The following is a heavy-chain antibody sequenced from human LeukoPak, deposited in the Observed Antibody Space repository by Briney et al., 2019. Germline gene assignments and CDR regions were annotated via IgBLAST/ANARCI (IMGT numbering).Heavy chain of an antibody. D-gene: IGHD3-3*01. CDR1: GYTFTGYY. J-gene: IGHJ5*02. CDR2: INPNSGGT. V-gene: IGHV1-2*02. CDR3: ARDPTYYDFWSGYYTKEGFDP. Sequence: ASVTVSCKASGYTFTGYYMHWVRQAPGQGLEWMGWINPNSGGTNYAQKFQGRVTMTRDTSISTAYMELSRLRSDDTAVYYCARDPTYYDFWSGYYTKEGFDPWGQGTLVTVSS.